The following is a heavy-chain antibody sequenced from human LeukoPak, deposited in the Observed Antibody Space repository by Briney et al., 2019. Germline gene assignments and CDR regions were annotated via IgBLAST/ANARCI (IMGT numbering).Heavy chain of an antibody. CDR1: GFTFSSYA. V-gene: IGHV3-23*01. J-gene: IGHJ4*02. Sequence: GGSLRLSCAASGFTFSSYAMSWVRQAPGKGLEWVSAISGSGGSTYYADSVKGRFTISRDNSKNTLYLQMNSLRAEDTAVYYCAKDRTYCSGGSCYSFDYWGQGTLVTVSS. CDR2: ISGSGGST. CDR3: AKDRTYCSGGSCYSFDY. D-gene: IGHD2-15*01.